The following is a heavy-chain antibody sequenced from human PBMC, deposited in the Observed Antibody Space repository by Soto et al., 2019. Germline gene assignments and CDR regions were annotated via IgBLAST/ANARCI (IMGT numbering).Heavy chain of an antibody. CDR2: IYYSGST. Sequence: PSETLSLTCTVSGGAINSGDYHWSWIRQSPGKGLEWIGAIYYSGSTYYNPSLKSRIRISVDTSKNQFSLKVNSVTAADTAVYYCARGGHLFSRNYYGMDVWGQGTTVTVSS. CDR3: ARGGHLFSRNYYGMDV. CDR1: GGAINSGDYH. J-gene: IGHJ6*02. V-gene: IGHV4-30-4*01. D-gene: IGHD1-26*01.